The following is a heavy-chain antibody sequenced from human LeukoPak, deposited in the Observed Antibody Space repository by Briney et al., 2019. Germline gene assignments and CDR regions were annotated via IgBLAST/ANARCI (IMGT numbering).Heavy chain of an antibody. D-gene: IGHD6-19*01. Sequence: ASVKVSCKASGYTFTGYYMHWVRQAPGQGLEWMGWINPNSGGTNYAQKFQGRVTMTRDTSISTAYMELSSLRSDDTAVYYCARALGSSGWYFYSYFDYWGQGTLVTVSS. J-gene: IGHJ4*02. CDR3: ARALGSSGWYFYSYFDY. CDR2: INPNSGGT. V-gene: IGHV1-2*02. CDR1: GYTFTGYY.